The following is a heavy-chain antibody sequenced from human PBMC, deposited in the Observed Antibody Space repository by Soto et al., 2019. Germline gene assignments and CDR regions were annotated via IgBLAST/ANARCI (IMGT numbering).Heavy chain of an antibody. V-gene: IGHV1-2*02. CDR3: ARNMDYYYGRGSGNGHGV. CDR2: INPKFGDT. Sequence: QVRLVQSGAEVKEPGDSVRVSCEASGYTFTAYHIHWVRQAPGQGLEWMGWINPKFGDTGYAQDFQGRVSMTSDMSSSTVYRELSRLTSDDTAIYYCARNMDYYYGRGSGNGHGVWGQGTTVTV. J-gene: IGHJ6*02. D-gene: IGHD3-10*02. CDR1: GYTFTAYH.